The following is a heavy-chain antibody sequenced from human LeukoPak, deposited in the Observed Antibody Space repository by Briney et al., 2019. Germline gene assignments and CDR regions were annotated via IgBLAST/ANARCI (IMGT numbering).Heavy chain of an antibody. CDR2: IKQDGSEK. CDR3: ARLYYDFWSGHLGLDY. CDR1: GFTFSSYW. J-gene: IGHJ4*02. Sequence: PGGSLRLSCAASGFTFSSYWMSWVRQAPGKGLEWGANIKQDGSEKYYVDSVKGRFTISRDNAKNSLYLQMNSLRAEDTAVYYCARLYYDFWSGHLGLDYWGQGPLVTVSS. D-gene: IGHD3-3*01. V-gene: IGHV3-7*01.